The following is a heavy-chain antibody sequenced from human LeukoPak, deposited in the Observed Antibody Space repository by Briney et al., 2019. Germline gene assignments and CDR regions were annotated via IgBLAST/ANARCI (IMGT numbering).Heavy chain of an antibody. CDR2: IGAYNGNT. Sequence: ASVKVSCKASGYSFTSYGINWVRQAPGEGLEWMGWIGAYNGNTNYAQKFQGRVTMTTDTSTTTAYMELRSLRSDDTAVYYCTRGHIGVPFDYWGQGTLVTVSS. CDR3: TRGHIGVPFDY. V-gene: IGHV1-18*04. D-gene: IGHD3-10*01. CDR1: GYSFTSYG. J-gene: IGHJ4*02.